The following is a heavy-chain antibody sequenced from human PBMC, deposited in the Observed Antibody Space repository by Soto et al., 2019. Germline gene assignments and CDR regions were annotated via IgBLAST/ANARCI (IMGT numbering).Heavy chain of an antibody. CDR1: GGSISSYY. V-gene: IGHV4-59*01. CDR3: ARDSGAYYDFWSGYYPMDV. CDR2: IYYSGST. D-gene: IGHD3-3*01. J-gene: IGHJ6*02. Sequence: PSETLSLTCTVSGGSISSYYWSWIRQPPGKGLEWIGYIYYSGSTNYNPSLKSRVTISVDTSKNQFSLKLSSVTAADTAVYYCARDSGAYYDFWSGYYPMDVWGQGTTVTVSS.